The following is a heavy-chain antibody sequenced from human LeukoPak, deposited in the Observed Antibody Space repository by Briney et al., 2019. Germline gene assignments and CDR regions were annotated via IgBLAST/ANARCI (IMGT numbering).Heavy chain of an antibody. Sequence: ASVKVSCKAPGYTFTGYYMHWARQAPGQGLEWMGWINPNSGGTNYAQKFQGRVTMTRDTSISTAYMELSRLRSDDTAVYYCARDNSVEDTAWWFDPWGQGTLVTVSS. CDR1: GYTFTGYY. CDR2: INPNSGGT. CDR3: ARDNSVEDTAWWFDP. V-gene: IGHV1-2*02. D-gene: IGHD4-23*01. J-gene: IGHJ5*02.